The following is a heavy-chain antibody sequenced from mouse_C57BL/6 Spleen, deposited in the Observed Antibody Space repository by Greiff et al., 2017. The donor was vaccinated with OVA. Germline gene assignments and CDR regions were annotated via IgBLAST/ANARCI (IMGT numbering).Heavy chain of an antibody. D-gene: IGHD2-2*01. Sequence: VQLQQSGGGLVKPGGSLTLSCAASGFTFSDYGMHWVRQAPEKGLEWVAYISSGSSTIYYADTVKGRFTISRDNAKNTLFLQMTSLRSEDTAMYYCARAMVTSAMDYWGQGTSVTVSS. CDR1: GFTFSDYG. CDR2: ISSGSSTI. V-gene: IGHV5-17*01. J-gene: IGHJ4*01. CDR3: ARAMVTSAMDY.